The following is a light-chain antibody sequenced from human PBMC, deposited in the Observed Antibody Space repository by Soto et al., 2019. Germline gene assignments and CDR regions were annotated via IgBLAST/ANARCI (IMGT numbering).Light chain of an antibody. V-gene: IGKV3D-20*02. J-gene: IGKJ5*01. CDR2: DTS. CDR1: QTLSNSF. CDR3: QQYNNWPFIT. Sequence: EIVLTQSPGTLSLSPGERATLSCRASQTLSNSFIAWYQQKPGQAPRLLIYDTSSRATGVPDRYSASGSGTEFTLSISSLQSEDFAVYYCQQYNNWPFITFGQGTRLEIK.